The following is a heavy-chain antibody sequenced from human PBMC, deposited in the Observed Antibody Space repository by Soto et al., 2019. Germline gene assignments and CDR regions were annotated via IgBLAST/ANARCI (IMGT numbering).Heavy chain of an antibody. D-gene: IGHD5-18*01. Sequence: SETLSLTCTVSGGSVSSGSYYWSWIRQPPGKGLEWIGYIYYSGSTNYNPSLKSRVTISVDTSKNQFSLKLSSVTAADTAVYYCARDQDVDTAMADRYYYYGMDVWGQGTTVTVSS. CDR2: IYYSGST. CDR1: GGSVSSGSYY. V-gene: IGHV4-61*01. CDR3: ARDQDVDTAMADRYYYYGMDV. J-gene: IGHJ6*02.